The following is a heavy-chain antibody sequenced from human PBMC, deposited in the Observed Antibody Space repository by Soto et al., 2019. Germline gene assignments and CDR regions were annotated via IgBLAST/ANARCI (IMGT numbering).Heavy chain of an antibody. CDR2: IKSKTQGGTT. CDR3: TTDFSSGWFFDY. V-gene: IGHV3-15*07. D-gene: IGHD6-19*01. Sequence: EVQLVESGGDLVKPEGSLRLSCVASGFTFTNAWMNWVRQAPGKGLEWVGRIKSKTQGGTTDYAAPVKGRFIISRDDSKNMLYLQMNSLKTEDTAVYYYTTDFSSGWFFDYWGQGTLVTVSS. J-gene: IGHJ4*02. CDR1: GFTFTNAW.